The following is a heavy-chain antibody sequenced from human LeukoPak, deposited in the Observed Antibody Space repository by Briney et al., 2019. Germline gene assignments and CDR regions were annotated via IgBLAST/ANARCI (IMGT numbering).Heavy chain of an antibody. V-gene: IGHV1-18*01. Sequence: GASVKVSCKASGYTFTSYGISWVRQAPGQGLEWMGWISAYNGNTNYAQKLQGRVTMTTDTSTSTAYMELRSLRSDDTAVYYCASSDYYDSSGLAAYSYGMDVWGQGTTVTVSS. D-gene: IGHD3-22*01. CDR1: GYTFTSYG. CDR2: ISAYNGNT. J-gene: IGHJ6*02. CDR3: ASSDYYDSSGLAAYSYGMDV.